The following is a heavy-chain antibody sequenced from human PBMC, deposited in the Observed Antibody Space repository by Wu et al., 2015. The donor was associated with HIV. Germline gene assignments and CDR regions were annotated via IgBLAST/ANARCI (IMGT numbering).Heavy chain of an antibody. V-gene: IGHV1-69*05. D-gene: IGHD1-7*01. CDR1: GGTFTSYA. Sequence: QVQLVQSGAEVKKPGSSVRVSCTASGGTFTSYAVSWVRQAPGQGLEWMGGIIPLLNTTIYAQKFQGRVTITTDESTNTAYMELSSLRSEDTAVYYCTKDGPGGTSNFDFWGQGTLVTVSS. CDR2: IIPLLNTT. CDR3: TKDGPGGTSNFDF. J-gene: IGHJ4*02.